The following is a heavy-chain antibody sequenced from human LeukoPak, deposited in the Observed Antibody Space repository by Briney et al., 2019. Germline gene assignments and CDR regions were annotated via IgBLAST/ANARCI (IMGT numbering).Heavy chain of an antibody. Sequence: PSETLSLTCAVYGGSFSGYYWSWIRQPPGKGLEWIGSIYYSGSTYYNPSLKSRVTISVDTSKNQFSLKLSSVTAADTAVYYCASLRYSGYDFGPAFDYWGQGTLVTVSS. J-gene: IGHJ4*02. CDR1: GGSFSGYY. V-gene: IGHV4-34*01. D-gene: IGHD5-12*01. CDR2: IYYSGST. CDR3: ASLRYSGYDFGPAFDY.